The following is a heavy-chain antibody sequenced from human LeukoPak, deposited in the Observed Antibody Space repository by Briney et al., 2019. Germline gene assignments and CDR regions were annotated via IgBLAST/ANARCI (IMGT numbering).Heavy chain of an antibody. CDR1: GGSISSSIYY. V-gene: IGHV4-39*07. Sequence: SETLSLTCIVSGGSISSSIYYWAWVRQPPGKGLEWIGTVFYNGATQYSPSLRSRVTISIDTSTNQFSLKLTSVTAADTALYCCARELSGFDYWGQGTLVTVSS. J-gene: IGHJ4*02. CDR2: VFYNGAT. CDR3: ARELSGFDY. D-gene: IGHD6-25*01.